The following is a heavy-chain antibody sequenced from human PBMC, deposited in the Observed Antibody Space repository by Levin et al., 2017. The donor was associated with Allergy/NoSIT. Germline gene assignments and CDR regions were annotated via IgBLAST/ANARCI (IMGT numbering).Heavy chain of an antibody. CDR3: ARAAIFQYGSGSYFFNY. CDR2: IKQDGSEK. D-gene: IGHD3-10*01. J-gene: IGHJ4*02. CDR1: GFTFSTYW. V-gene: IGHV3-7*04. Sequence: GGSLRLSCAASGFTFSTYWMTWVRQAPGKGLEWVANIKQDGSEKYYVDSVKGRFTISRDNAENSLYLQMNSLRAEDTAVYYCARAAIFQYGSGSYFFNYWGQGTLVTVSS.